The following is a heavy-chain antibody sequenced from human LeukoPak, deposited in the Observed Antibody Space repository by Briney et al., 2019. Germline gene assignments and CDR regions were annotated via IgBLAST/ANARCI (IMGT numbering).Heavy chain of an antibody. Sequence: GGSLRLSCAASGFTFSNYDMHWVRQVAGKGLEWVSGICTAGDTYYPASVKGRFTISRENAMDSLHLQMNSLRAGDTAVYYCARGGSGWSYFDYWGQGTLVTVSS. CDR3: ARGGSGWSYFDY. D-gene: IGHD6-19*01. V-gene: IGHV3-13*04. J-gene: IGHJ4*02. CDR1: GFTFSNYD. CDR2: ICTAGDT.